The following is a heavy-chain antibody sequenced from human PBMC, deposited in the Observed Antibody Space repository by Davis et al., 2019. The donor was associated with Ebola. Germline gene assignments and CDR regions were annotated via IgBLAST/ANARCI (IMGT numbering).Heavy chain of an antibody. V-gene: IGHV3-30-3*01. CDR3: AREALGWLVDY. CDR2: ISYDGSNK. CDR1: GFTFSRYA. J-gene: IGHJ4*02. Sequence: PGGSLRLSCAASGFTFSRYAMHWVRQAPGKGLEWVAVISYDGSNKYYADSVKGRFTISRDNSKNTLYLQMNSLRAEDTAVYYCAREALGWLVDYWGQGTLVTVSS. D-gene: IGHD5-12*01.